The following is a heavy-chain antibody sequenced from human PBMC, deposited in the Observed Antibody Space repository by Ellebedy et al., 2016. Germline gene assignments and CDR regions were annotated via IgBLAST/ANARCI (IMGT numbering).Heavy chain of an antibody. V-gene: IGHV6-1*01. D-gene: IGHD2-8*01. J-gene: IGHJ2*01. CDR1: GDSISRNTAA. Sequence: SQTLSLTCAISGDSISRNTAAWNWIRQSPSRGLEWLGRTLYRSNWFDDYAPSVRGRIIITPDTSKNQFSLQLNSVTPDDTAVYYCARETAPDTTTPMVWWHFDLWGRGTLVTVSS. CDR3: ARETAPDTTTPMVWWHFDL. CDR2: TLYRSNWFD.